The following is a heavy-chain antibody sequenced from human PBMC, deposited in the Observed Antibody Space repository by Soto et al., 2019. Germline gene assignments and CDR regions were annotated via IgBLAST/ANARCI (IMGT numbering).Heavy chain of an antibody. D-gene: IGHD6-13*01. V-gene: IGHV1-3*01. CDR1: GYTFTSYA. CDR3: ARGVSSRYFVGDY. Sequence: GASVKVSCKASGYTFTSYAMHWVRQAPGQRLEWMGWINAGNGNTKYSQKFQGRVTITRDTSASTAYMELSSLRSEDTAVYYCARGVSSRYFVGDYWGQGTLVTVSS. CDR2: INAGNGNT. J-gene: IGHJ4*02.